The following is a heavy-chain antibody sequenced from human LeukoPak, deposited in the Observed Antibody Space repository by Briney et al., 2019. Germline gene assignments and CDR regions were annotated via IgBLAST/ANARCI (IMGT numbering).Heavy chain of an antibody. J-gene: IGHJ4*02. Sequence: PGGSLRLSCAASGFTFSSYGMHWVRQAPGKGLEWVPVISYDGSNKYYADSVKGRFTISRDNSKNTLYLQMNSLRAEDTAVYYCAKGVKRPLTWYFDYWGQGTLVTVSS. CDR3: AKGVKRPLTWYFDY. D-gene: IGHD3-22*01. CDR2: ISYDGSNK. V-gene: IGHV3-30*18. CDR1: GFTFSSYG.